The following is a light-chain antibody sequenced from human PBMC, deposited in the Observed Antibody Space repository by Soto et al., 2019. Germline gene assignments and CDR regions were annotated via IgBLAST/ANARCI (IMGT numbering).Light chain of an antibody. CDR2: DVS. J-gene: IGLJ3*02. CDR1: SSDVGGYNY. V-gene: IGLV2-14*03. Sequence: QSVLTQPASVSGSPGQSITISCTGTSSDVGGYNYVSWYQHHPGKAPKLMIYDVSNRPSGVSNRFSGSKSGNTASLTISGVQAEDEASYYCSSYTTRATVVFGGGTKPTVL. CDR3: SSYTTRATVV.